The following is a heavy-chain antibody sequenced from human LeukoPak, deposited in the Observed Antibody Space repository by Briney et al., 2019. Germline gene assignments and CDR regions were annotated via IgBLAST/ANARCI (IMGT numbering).Heavy chain of an antibody. J-gene: IGHJ5*02. CDR3: AKDRSTYNILTGYLES. V-gene: IGHV3-30*18. CDR2: ISYDGRKE. CDR1: GFNFAHYA. Sequence: GGSLRLACAASGFNFAHYAMHWVRQAPGKGPEWVALISYDGRKENYIESVKGRFTVSRDNSRNTLYLQMNSLRAEDTAVYYCAKDRSTYNILTGYLESWGQGTLVTVSS. D-gene: IGHD3-9*01.